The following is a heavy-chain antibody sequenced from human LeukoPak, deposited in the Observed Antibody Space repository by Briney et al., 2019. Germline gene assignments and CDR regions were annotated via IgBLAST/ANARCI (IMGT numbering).Heavy chain of an antibody. CDR3: ARGLRGTEY. V-gene: IGHV4-39*07. CDR2: INHSGST. CDR1: GGSISSSSYY. Sequence: SETLSLTCTVSGGSISSSSYYWGWIRQPPGKGLEWIGEINHSGSTNYSPSLKSRVTISVDTSKNQFSLKLSSVTAADTAVYYCARGLRGTEYWGQGTLVTVSS. J-gene: IGHJ4*02. D-gene: IGHD1-26*01.